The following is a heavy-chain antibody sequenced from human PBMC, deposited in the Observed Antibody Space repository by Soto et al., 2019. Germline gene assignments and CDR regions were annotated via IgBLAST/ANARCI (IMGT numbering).Heavy chain of an antibody. Sequence: EVQLVESGGGLVQPGRSLRLSCAASGFTFDDYAMHWVRQAPGKGLEWVSGISWNSVSIGYAASVKGRFTIFRDNAKNSLYLQMNSLRAEDTALYYCAKEFMVKWRGTDAFDIWGQGTIVTVSS. CDR2: ISWNSVSI. CDR1: GFTFDDYA. D-gene: IGHD2-21*01. J-gene: IGHJ3*02. CDR3: AKEFMVKWRGTDAFDI. V-gene: IGHV3-9*01.